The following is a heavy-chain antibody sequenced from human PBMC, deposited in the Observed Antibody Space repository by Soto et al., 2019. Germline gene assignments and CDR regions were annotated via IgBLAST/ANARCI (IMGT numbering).Heavy chain of an antibody. CDR2: IYYSGST. J-gene: IGHJ4*02. CDR3: ARGEYYYDSSPSYYFDY. D-gene: IGHD3-22*01. V-gene: IGHV4-4*02. CDR1: GGSISSSNW. Sequence: PSETLSLTCAVSGGSISSSNWWSWVRQPPGKGLEWIGYIYYSGSTNYNPSLKSRVTISVDTSKNQFSLKLSSVTAADTAVYYCARGEYYYDSSPSYYFDYWGQGTLVTVSS.